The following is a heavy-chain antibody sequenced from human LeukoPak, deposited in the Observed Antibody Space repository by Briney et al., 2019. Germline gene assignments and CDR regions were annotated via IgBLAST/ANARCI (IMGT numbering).Heavy chain of an antibody. D-gene: IGHD2-21*01. V-gene: IGHV4-59*02. CDR3: ARDRGEGRGRPFDY. J-gene: IGHJ4*02. CDR1: GASVNTDY. Sequence: SETLSLTCTVSGASVNTDYWSWIRQPPGKGLEWIGYTYNSGSTNYNPSLKSRVTISVDTSKNQFSLRLTSVTAADTAMYYCARDRGEGRGRPFDYWGRGTLVTVSS. CDR2: TYNSGST.